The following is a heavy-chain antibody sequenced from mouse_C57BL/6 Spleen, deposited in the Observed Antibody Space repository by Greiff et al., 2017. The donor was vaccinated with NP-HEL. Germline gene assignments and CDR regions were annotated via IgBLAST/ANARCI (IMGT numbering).Heavy chain of an antibody. V-gene: IGHV5-12*01. J-gene: IGHJ2*01. Sequence: EVQGVESGGGLVQPGGSLKLSCAASGFTFSDYYMYWVRQTPEKRLEWVAYISNGGGSTYYPDTVKGRFTISRDNAKNTLYLQMSRLKSEDTAMYYCARHGDYYGSSGWYYFDYWGQGTTLTVSS. CDR1: GFTFSDYY. D-gene: IGHD1-1*01. CDR2: ISNGGGST. CDR3: ARHGDYYGSSGWYYFDY.